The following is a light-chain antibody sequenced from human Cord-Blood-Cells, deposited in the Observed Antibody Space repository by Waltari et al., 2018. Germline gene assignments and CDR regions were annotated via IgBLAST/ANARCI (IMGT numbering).Light chain of an antibody. Sequence: SYALTQPPSVSVSPGQTARIPCPGDALPKQYAYWYQQKPGQAPVLVIYKDSERPSGIPERFSGSSSGTTVTLTISGVQAEDEADYYCQSADSSGTWVFGGGTKLTVL. J-gene: IGLJ3*02. CDR2: KDS. CDR1: ALPKQY. V-gene: IGLV3-25*03. CDR3: QSADSSGTWV.